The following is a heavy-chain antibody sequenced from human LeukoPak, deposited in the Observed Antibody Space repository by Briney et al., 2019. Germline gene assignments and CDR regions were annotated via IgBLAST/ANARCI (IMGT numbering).Heavy chain of an antibody. CDR3: AKTSIDQRVAELDY. J-gene: IGHJ4*02. D-gene: IGHD2-15*01. Sequence: GGSLRLSCSASGFTFSSYAMHWVRQAPGKGLEGVGVISYDGSNKYYADSVKGRFTISRDNSKNTLYLQMNSLRAEDTAVYYCAKTSIDQRVAELDYWGQGTLVTVSS. V-gene: IGHV3-30*04. CDR1: GFTFSSYA. CDR2: ISYDGSNK.